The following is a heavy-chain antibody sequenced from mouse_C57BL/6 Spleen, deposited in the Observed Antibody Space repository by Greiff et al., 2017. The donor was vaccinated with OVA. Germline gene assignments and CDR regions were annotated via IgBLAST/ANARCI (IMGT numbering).Heavy chain of an antibody. CDR2: IYPGDGDT. D-gene: IGHD1-1*01. V-gene: IGHV1-80*01. Sequence: QVQLQQSGAELVKPGASVKISCKASGYAFSSYWMNWVKQRPGKGLEWIGQIYPGDGDTNYNGKFKGKATLTADKSSSTAYMQLSSLTSEDSAVYFCARSPITTVVAHFDYWGQGTTLTVSS. J-gene: IGHJ2*01. CDR3: ARSPITTVVAHFDY. CDR1: GYAFSSYW.